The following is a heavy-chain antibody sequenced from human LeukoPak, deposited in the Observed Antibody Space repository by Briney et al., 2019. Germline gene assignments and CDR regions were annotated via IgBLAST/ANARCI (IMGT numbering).Heavy chain of an antibody. CDR2: IIPNFGTA. J-gene: IGHJ4*02. V-gene: IGHV1-69*01. CDR3: ARDPEYYYDSRGYYHGVFAY. D-gene: IGHD3-22*01. CDR1: RCSFSSYA. Sequence: SVKVSCKDSRCSFSSYAISWVRPAAGRGLDGVGGIIPNFGTAKYAKKFQGRVTITADETPSTAYMELSRLRSEDTAVYYCARDPEYYYDSRGYYHGVFAYWGQGTLVTVSS.